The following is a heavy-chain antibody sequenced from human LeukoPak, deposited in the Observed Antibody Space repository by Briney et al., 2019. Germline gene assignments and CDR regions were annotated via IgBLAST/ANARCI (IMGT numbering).Heavy chain of an antibody. CDR3: ARGSLTYYDSSGYYYRAFDI. D-gene: IGHD3-22*01. Sequence: SQTLSLTCTVSGGSISSGGYYWSWIPPHPGKGLEWIGYIYYSGSTYYNPSLKSRVTISVDTSKNQFSLKLSSVTAADTAVYYCARGSLTYYDSSGYYYRAFDIWGQGTMVTVSS. J-gene: IGHJ3*02. CDR2: IYYSGST. CDR1: GGSISSGGYY. V-gene: IGHV4-31*03.